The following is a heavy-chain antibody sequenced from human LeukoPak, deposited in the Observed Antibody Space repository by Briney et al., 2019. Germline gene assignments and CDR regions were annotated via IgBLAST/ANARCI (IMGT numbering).Heavy chain of an antibody. V-gene: IGHV1-18*01. D-gene: IGHD1-26*01. CDR1: GYTFTSYG. CDR3: ARDREGVRDRYYYYYMDV. J-gene: IGHJ6*03. Sequence: ASVKVSCKASGYTFTSYGISWVRQAPGQGLEWMGWISAYNGNTNYAQKLQGRVTMTTDTSTNTAYMELRSLRSDDTAVYYFARDREGVRDRYYYYYMDVWGTGTPVTVSS. CDR2: ISAYNGNT.